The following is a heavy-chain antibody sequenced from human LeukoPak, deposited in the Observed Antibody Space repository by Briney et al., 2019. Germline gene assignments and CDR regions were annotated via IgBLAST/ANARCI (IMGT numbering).Heavy chain of an antibody. V-gene: IGHV4-59*01. CDR3: ARRTVGGYFDY. J-gene: IGHJ4*02. CDR1: GGSISSYY. CDR2: IYYSGST. Sequence: SETLSLTCTVSGGSISSYYWSWIRQPPGKGLEWIGYIYYSGSTNYNPSLKSRVTISVDTSKNQFSLKLSSVTAADTAVYYCARRTVGGYFDYWGQGTLVTVSS. D-gene: IGHD3/OR15-3a*01.